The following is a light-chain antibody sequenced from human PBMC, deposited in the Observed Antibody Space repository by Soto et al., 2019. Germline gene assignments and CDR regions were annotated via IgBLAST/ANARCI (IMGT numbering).Light chain of an antibody. J-gene: IGLJ2*01. CDR1: SSNIARNS. CDR2: DNN. CDR3: AAWDDSLSGVV. V-gene: IGLV1-44*01. Sequence: QSVRTQPPSASGTPGQRVTISCSGSSSNIARNSVNWYQQLPGTAPKLLIYDNNQRPSGVPDRFSGSKSGTSASLAISGLQSEDEADYYCAAWDDSLSGVVFGGGTKLTVL.